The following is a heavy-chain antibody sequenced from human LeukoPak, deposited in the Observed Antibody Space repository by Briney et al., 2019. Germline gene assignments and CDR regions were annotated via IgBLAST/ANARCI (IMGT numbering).Heavy chain of an antibody. CDR3: AKNTGGILTGGGY. CDR1: GFTFSSYA. CDR2: ISGSGGNT. D-gene: IGHD7-27*01. Sequence: GGSLRLSCAASGFTFSSYAMSWVRQAPGKGLEWVSAISGSGGNTYYADSVKGRFTISRDNSKSTLDLQMNSLRAEDTAVYYCAKNTGGILTGGGYWGQGTLVTVSS. J-gene: IGHJ4*02. V-gene: IGHV3-23*01.